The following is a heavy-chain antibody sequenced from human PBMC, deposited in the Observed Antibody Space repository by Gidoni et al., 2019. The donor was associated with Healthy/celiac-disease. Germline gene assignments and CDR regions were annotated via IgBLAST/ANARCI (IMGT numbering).Heavy chain of an antibody. D-gene: IGHD3-3*01. Sequence: QVTSKESGPVLVKPTETLTLTCTVPRFSLSNARMGVSWIRQPPGKALEWLAHIFSNDEKSYSTTLKSRLTISKDTYKSQVVLSMTNMDAVDTAKYYCERIPGFWRLDAFDIWGQGTMVTVSS. V-gene: IGHV2-26*01. CDR1: RFSLSNARMG. CDR3: ERIPGFWRLDAFDI. CDR2: IFSNDEK. J-gene: IGHJ3*02.